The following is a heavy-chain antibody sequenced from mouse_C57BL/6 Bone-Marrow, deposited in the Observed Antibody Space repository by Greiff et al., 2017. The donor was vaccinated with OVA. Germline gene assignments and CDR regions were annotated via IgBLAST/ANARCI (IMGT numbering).Heavy chain of an antibody. Sequence: QVQLQQPGAELVKPGASVKMSCKASGYTFTSYWITWVKQRPGQGLEWIGDIYPGSGSTNYNEKFKSKATLTVDTSSSTAYMQLSSLTSEDSAVYYCARVYDGYDAMDYWGQGTSVTVSS. V-gene: IGHV1-55*01. CDR1: GYTFTSYW. CDR2: IYPGSGST. D-gene: IGHD2-3*01. J-gene: IGHJ4*01. CDR3: ARVYDGYDAMDY.